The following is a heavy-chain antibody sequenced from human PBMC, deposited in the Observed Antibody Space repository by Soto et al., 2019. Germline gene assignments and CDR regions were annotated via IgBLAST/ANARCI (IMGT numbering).Heavy chain of an antibody. D-gene: IGHD4-17*01. Sequence: QVQLMESGGGVVQPGRSLRLSCAASGFTFNTYGIHWVRQAPGKGLEWVAVIWYAGSNKYYADSVKGRFTISRDNSKNTLYLQMHSLRAEDTAVYYCARGTVHFDYWGQGTLVTVSS. CDR2: IWYAGSNK. J-gene: IGHJ4*02. CDR1: GFTFNTYG. CDR3: ARGTVHFDY. V-gene: IGHV3-33*01.